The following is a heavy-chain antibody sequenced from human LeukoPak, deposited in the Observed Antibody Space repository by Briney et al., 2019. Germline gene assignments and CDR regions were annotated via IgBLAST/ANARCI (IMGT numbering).Heavy chain of an antibody. V-gene: IGHV1-2*02. CDR2: INPNRGGT. Sequence: ASVKVSCKASGYTFSGYYMHWVRQAPGQGLEWVGWINPNRGGTNYAEKFQGRVTMTADTSISTAYMELSSLRSEDTAVYYCARGHYGGNSGSDYWGQGTLVTVSS. J-gene: IGHJ4*02. CDR3: ARGHYGGNSGSDY. D-gene: IGHD4-23*01. CDR1: GYTFSGYY.